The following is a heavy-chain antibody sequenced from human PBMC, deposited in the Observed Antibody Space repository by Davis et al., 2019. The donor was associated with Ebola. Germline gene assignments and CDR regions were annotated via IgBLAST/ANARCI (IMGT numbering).Heavy chain of an antibody. J-gene: IGHJ4*02. D-gene: IGHD2-15*01. Sequence: MPSEPLSPTCRVPGVSIKNNYFSWIRQSPGKGLEWIGYIYSSGITNYNPSLKSRVTISLDTSERQLSLKLSSVTAADTAVYYCAREDASSTSADYWGQGTLVTVSS. V-gene: IGHV4-59*01. CDR1: GVSIKNNY. CDR3: AREDASSTSADY. CDR2: IYSSGIT.